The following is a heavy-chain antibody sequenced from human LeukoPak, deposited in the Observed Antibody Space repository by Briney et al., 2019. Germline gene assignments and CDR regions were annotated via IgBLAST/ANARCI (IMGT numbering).Heavy chain of an antibody. J-gene: IGHJ6*02. V-gene: IGHV1-2*02. CDR3: ARDRYVDTAMVVGMDV. D-gene: IGHD5-18*01. Sequence: GASVKVSCKASGYTFTGYYMHWVRQAPGQGLEWMGWINPNSGGTNYAQKFQGRVTMTRDTSISTAYMELSRLRSDDTAVYYCARDRYVDTAMVVGMDVRGQGTTVTVSS. CDR2: INPNSGGT. CDR1: GYTFTGYY.